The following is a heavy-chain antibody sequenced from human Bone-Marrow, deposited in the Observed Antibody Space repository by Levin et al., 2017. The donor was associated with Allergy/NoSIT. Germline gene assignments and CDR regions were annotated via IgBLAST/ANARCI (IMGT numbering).Heavy chain of an antibody. CDR1: FFPFLLSP. V-gene: IGHV3-48*02. CDR2: ISSSSSTI. CDR3: ARDILYYSFYMDV. Sequence: HTGGSLILSFSSSFFPFLLSPLPFFLPSPLKVLEFVSYISSSSSTIYYTDSVKGRFTISRDNAKNSLYLQMNSLRDEDTAVYYCARDILYYSFYMDVWGKGTTVTVSS. D-gene: IGHD2-15*01. J-gene: IGHJ6*03.